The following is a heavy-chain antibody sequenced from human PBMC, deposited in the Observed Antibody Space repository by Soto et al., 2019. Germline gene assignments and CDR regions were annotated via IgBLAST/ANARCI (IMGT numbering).Heavy chain of an antibody. J-gene: IGHJ4*02. CDR3: AREYYDFWSGYYGYNDY. CDR2: INAGNGNT. D-gene: IGHD3-3*01. Sequence: GASVKVSCKASGYTFTSYAMHWVRQAPGQRLEWMGWINAGNGNTKYSQKFQGRVTITRDTSASTAYMELSSLRSEDTAVYYCAREYYDFWSGYYGYNDYWGQGTLVTVSS. CDR1: GYTFTSYA. V-gene: IGHV1-3*01.